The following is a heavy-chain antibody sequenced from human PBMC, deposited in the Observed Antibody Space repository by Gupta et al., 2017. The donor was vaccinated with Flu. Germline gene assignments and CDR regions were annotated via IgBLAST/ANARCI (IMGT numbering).Heavy chain of an antibody. D-gene: IGHD2-21*02. Sequence: SWVRQAPGKGLEWVANIKQDGSAKYYVDSVKGRFTISRDNAKNSLYLQVSSLRAEDTAVYYCARDRGKVVVTATHDYWGQGTLVTVSS. V-gene: IGHV3-7*01. CDR3: ARDRGKVVVTATHDY. J-gene: IGHJ4*02. CDR2: IKQDGSAK.